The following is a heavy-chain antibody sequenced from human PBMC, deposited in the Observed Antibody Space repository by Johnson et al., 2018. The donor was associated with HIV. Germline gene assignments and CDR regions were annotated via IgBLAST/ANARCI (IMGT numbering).Heavy chain of an antibody. J-gene: IGHJ3*02. D-gene: IGHD1-7*01. CDR2: ISSSGSNI. V-gene: IGHV3-11*04. CDR1: GFTFSDHY. Sequence: QMLLVVSGGGLVMPGGSPRLSCAASGFTFSDHYMAWIRKAPGQGLEWVSYISSSGSNIYYADSVKDRFTISRDNSKNTLYLQMNSLRAEDTALYYCARVEWELELLGAFDIWGQGTMVTVSS. CDR3: ARVEWELELLGAFDI.